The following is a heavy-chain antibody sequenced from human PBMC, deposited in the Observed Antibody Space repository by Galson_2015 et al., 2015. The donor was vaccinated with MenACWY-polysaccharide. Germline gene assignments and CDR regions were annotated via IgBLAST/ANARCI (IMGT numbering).Heavy chain of an antibody. CDR1: GFTFSTHW. V-gene: IGHV3-74*01. J-gene: IGHJ4*02. D-gene: IGHD3-10*01. CDR2: INSDGSTT. CDR3: ASLTIA. Sequence: SLRLSCAASGFTFSTHWMHWVRQAQGKGLGCLSRINSDGSTTNYADSVKGRFTVSRDNAKTTLYLQMTSLRAEDTAGYYCASLTIAWGQGTLVTVSS.